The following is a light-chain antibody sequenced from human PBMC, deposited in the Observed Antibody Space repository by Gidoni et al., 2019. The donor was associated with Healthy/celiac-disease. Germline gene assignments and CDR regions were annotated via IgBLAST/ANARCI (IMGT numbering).Light chain of an antibody. Sequence: EIVMTQSPATLSVSPGERATLSCRASQSVSSNLAWYQQKPGQAPRLLIYRASTRATGIPARFSGSGSGTEFTLTISSLQSEDFAVYYCQQYNNWPPGFGGGTKVEIK. V-gene: IGKV3-15*01. CDR1: QSVSSN. J-gene: IGKJ4*01. CDR3: QQYNNWPPG. CDR2: RAS.